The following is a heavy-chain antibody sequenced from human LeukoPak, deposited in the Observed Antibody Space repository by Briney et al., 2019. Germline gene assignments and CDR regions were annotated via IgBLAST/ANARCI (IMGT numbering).Heavy chain of an antibody. V-gene: IGHV3-33*01. Sequence: GRSLRLSCAASGFTFSSYGMHWVRQAPGKGLEWVAVIWYDGSNKYYADSVKGRFTISRDNSKNTLYLQMNSLRAEDTAVYYCARGLFVDTAMDFDYWGRGTLVTVSS. CDR3: ARGLFVDTAMDFDY. CDR2: IWYDGSNK. CDR1: GFTFSSYG. D-gene: IGHD5-18*01. J-gene: IGHJ4*02.